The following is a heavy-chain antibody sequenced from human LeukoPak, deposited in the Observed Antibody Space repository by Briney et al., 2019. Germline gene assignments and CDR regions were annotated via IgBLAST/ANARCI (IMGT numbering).Heavy chain of an antibody. CDR1: GFTVSSNY. CDR3: ARETYYYDSSGSGYFDY. Sequence: GGSLRLSCAASGFTVSSNYMSWVRQAPGKGLEWVSVIYSGGSTYYADSVKGRFTISRDNSKNTLYLQMNSLRAEDTAVCYCARETYYYDSSGSGYFDYWGQGTLVTVSS. CDR2: IYSGGST. D-gene: IGHD3-22*01. V-gene: IGHV3-66*01. J-gene: IGHJ4*02.